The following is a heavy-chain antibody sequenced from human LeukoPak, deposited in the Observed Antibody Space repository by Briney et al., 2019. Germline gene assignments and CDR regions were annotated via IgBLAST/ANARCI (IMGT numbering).Heavy chain of an antibody. Sequence: PSETLSLTCAAYGGSFSGYYWSWIRQPPGKGLEWIGEINHSGSTNYNPSLKSRVAISVDTSKNQFSLKLSSVTAADTAVYYCARRGPSRGGQVVVAATPPRVWGQGTLVTVSS. CDR2: INHSGST. CDR1: GGSFSGYY. CDR3: ARRGPSRGGQVVVAATPPRV. D-gene: IGHD2-15*01. V-gene: IGHV4-34*01. J-gene: IGHJ4*02.